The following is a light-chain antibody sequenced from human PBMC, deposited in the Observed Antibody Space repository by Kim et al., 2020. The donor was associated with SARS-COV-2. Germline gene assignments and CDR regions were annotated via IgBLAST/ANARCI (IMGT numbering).Light chain of an antibody. Sequence: SYKLTQPPSVSVAPGKTARITCGGNNIGSKSVHWYQQKPGQAPVLVIYYDSDRPSGIPERFSGSNSGNTATLTISRVEAGDEADYYCQVWDSKGVFGGGTQLTVL. CDR1: NIGSKS. CDR3: QVWDSKGV. V-gene: IGLV3-21*04. J-gene: IGLJ2*01. CDR2: YDS.